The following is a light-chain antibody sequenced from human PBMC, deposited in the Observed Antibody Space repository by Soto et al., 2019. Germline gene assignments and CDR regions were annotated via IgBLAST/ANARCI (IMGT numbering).Light chain of an antibody. CDR3: TLYTSENTYV. CDR2: EAS. J-gene: IGLJ1*01. Sequence: QSALTQPPSVSGSPGQSVTISCTGTSTGFVSYNRVSWYQQPPGTAPKLIIYEASNRPSGVPDRFSGSKSGNTASLTISGLQAAEEADYYCTLYTSENTYVFGTGTKVTVL. CDR1: STGFVSYNR. V-gene: IGLV2-18*01.